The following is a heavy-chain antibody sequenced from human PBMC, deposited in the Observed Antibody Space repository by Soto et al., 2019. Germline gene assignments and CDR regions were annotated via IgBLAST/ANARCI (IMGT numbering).Heavy chain of an antibody. V-gene: IGHV3-30*18. CDR1: GFTFSSYG. D-gene: IGHD3-10*01. CDR2: ISYEGSNK. Sequence: QVQLVESGGGVVQPGRSLRLSCAASGFTFSSYGMHWVRQAPGKGLEWVAVISYEGSNKYYADSVKGRFTISKDNSKNTLYQHMNSLKAEDTAVYYCAKDRGEYYYGSGSYYIDYGMDVWGQGTTVTVSS. J-gene: IGHJ6*02. CDR3: AKDRGEYYYGSGSYYIDYGMDV.